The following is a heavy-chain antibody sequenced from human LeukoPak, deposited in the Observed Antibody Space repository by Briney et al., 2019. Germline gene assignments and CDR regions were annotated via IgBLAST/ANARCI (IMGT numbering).Heavy chain of an antibody. J-gene: IGHJ5*02. Sequence: SETLSLTCAVYGGSFNGYYWSWIRQPPGKGLEWIGYIYYSGSTNYNPSLKSRVTISVDTSKSQFSLKVSSVTAADTAVYYCARGAGNLVAWFDPWGQGTLVTVSS. CDR3: ARGAGNLVAWFDP. V-gene: IGHV4-59*01. CDR2: IYYSGST. CDR1: GGSFNGYY.